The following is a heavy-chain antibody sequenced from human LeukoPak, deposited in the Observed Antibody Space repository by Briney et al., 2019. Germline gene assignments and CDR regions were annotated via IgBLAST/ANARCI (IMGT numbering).Heavy chain of an antibody. CDR3: AWPSDDIAVAGGFDL. V-gene: IGHV5-51*01. CDR1: GYSFTSYW. Sequence: EALMLYCNGSGYSFTSYWIGWDRQMPRKGLEWMGIIYRGDSVTRYSPPFQGQVTISADKSISAAYLQWSSLNASDTAMYYCAWPSDDIAVAGGFDLWGEGAMVTVSS. CDR2: IYRGDSVT. J-gene: IGHJ3*01. D-gene: IGHD6-19*01.